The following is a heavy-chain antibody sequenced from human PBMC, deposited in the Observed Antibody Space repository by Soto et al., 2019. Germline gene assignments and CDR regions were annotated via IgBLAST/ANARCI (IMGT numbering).Heavy chain of an antibody. CDR1: GGSFSYNF. V-gene: IGHV4-34*02. CDR2: ITPSKRI. J-gene: IGHJ4*02. CDR3: ASRRGWRDF. D-gene: IGHD6-19*01. Sequence: QVQLQQWGTGPLKPSETLSLTCAVSGGSFSYNFWSWIRQSSEKGLAWIGEITPSKRIFYNPSLECRVTISVDTTKNQFFLKLNSVTTADTAVYYCASRRGWRDFWGQGTPVTVSS.